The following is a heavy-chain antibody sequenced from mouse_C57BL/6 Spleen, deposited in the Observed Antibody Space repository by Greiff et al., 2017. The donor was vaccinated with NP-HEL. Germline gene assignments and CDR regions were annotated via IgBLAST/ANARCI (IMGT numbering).Heavy chain of an antibody. CDR2: IDPETGGT. V-gene: IGHV1-15*01. Sequence: VQLQQSGAELVRPGASVTLSCKASGYTFTDYEMHWVKQTPVHGLEWIGAIDPETGGTAYNQKFKGKAILTADKSSSTAYMELRSLPSEDSAVYYCTRGSGRLWFAYWGQGTLVTVSA. CDR1: GYTFTDYE. CDR3: TRGSGRLWFAY. D-gene: IGHD4-1*01. J-gene: IGHJ3*01.